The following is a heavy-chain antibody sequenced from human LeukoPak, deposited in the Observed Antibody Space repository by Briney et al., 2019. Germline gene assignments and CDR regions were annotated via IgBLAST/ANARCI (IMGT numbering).Heavy chain of an antibody. Sequence: PGGSLRLSCATSGFNFSHYPMHWVRQAPGKGLEWVVVISSDGRNKYYADSVKGRLTVSRDNSKNTLYLQMNSLRPEDTSVFFCARGAYSGYPLGFYFDSWGQGILVMVSS. V-gene: IGHV3-30*04. CDR2: ISSDGRNK. J-gene: IGHJ4*02. CDR3: ARGAYSGYPLGFYFDS. CDR1: GFNFSHYP. D-gene: IGHD6-25*01.